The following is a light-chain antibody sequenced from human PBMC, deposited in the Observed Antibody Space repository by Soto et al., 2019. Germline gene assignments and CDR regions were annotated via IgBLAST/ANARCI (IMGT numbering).Light chain of an antibody. V-gene: IGLV2-14*01. CDR2: DVS. CDR3: SSSTSSSTVV. Sequence: QSALTQPASVSGSPGQSITISCTGTSSDVGGYNYVSWYQQHPGKAPKLMIYDVSNRPSGVSNRFSGSKSGNTASLTISGLQAEDEADYYCSSSTSSSTVVFVGGTKLTVL. J-gene: IGLJ2*01. CDR1: SSDVGGYNY.